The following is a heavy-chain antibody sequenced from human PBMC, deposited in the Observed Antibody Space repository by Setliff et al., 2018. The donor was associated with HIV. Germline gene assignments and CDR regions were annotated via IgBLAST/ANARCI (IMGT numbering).Heavy chain of an antibody. CDR1: GYTFSSDG. J-gene: IGHJ4*02. D-gene: IGHD1-7*01. V-gene: IGHV1-18*01. Sequence: ASVKVSCKASGYTFSSDGISWVRQAPGQGLEGMGWSNAYNGNTNYIEKLQGRVTMTTDTSTSTAYMELRSLRSDDTAVYYCARDAPGNTESAPGYWGQGTLVTVSS. CDR2: SNAYNGNT. CDR3: ARDAPGNTESAPGY.